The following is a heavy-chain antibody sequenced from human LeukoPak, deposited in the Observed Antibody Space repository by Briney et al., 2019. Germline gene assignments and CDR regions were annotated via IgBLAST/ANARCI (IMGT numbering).Heavy chain of an antibody. J-gene: IGHJ3*02. CDR3: AARFRDGLDI. CDR2: ISSDGGTT. Sequence: GSLRLSCAASGFLFSTSWVHWVRQAPGKGLLWVSRISSDGGTTEYADSVKGRFAISRDNAKNTLYLQMNSLRAEDTAVYYCAARFRDGLDIWGQGTMVTVSS. CDR1: GFLFSTSW. V-gene: IGHV3-74*01.